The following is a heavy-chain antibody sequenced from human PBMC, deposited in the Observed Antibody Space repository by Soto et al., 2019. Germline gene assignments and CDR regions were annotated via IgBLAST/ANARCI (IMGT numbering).Heavy chain of an antibody. CDR3: TSWLTNQVHHDY. V-gene: IGHV3-73*01. CDR2: IRSKARSYAT. CDR1: GFTFSGSG. Sequence: PGGSLRLSCAASGFTFSGSGMHWVRQASGKGLEWAGRIRSKARSYATAYAASVKGRFTISRDDSKNTAYLQMNSLKTEDTAVYYCTSWLTNQVHHDYWGQGTLVTVSS. D-gene: IGHD3-3*01. J-gene: IGHJ4*02.